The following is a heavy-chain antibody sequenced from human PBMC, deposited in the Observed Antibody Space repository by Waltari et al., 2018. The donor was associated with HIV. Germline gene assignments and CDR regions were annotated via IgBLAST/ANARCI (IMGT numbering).Heavy chain of an antibody. Sequence: QVQLQQWGAGLLKPSETLSLTCAVYGGSFSGYYWSWIRQPPGKGLECIGEINHSGSTNYNPSRKSRVTISVDTSKNQFSLKLSSVTAADTAVYYCARGRSSGWYGEAPFGYWGQGTLVTVSS. CDR2: INHSGST. CDR3: ARGRSSGWYGEAPFGY. CDR1: GGSFSGYY. J-gene: IGHJ4*02. D-gene: IGHD6-19*01. V-gene: IGHV4-34*01.